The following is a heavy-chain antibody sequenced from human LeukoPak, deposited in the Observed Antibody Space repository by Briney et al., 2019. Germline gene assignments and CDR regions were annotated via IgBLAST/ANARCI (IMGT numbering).Heavy chain of an antibody. CDR1: GGSISSYY. J-gene: IGHJ4*02. CDR3: ATGIGWLLLY. V-gene: IGHV4-59*01. Sequence: SETLSLTCTVSGGSISSYYWSWIRQPPGKGLEWLGYIHNSGGTKYNPSLNSRVSISVDTSRNQFSLKLSSVTAADTAVYYCATGIGWLLLYWGQGTLVTVSS. CDR2: IHNSGGT. D-gene: IGHD3-22*01.